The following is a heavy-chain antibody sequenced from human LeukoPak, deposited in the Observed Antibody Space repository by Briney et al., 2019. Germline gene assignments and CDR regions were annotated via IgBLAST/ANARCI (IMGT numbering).Heavy chain of an antibody. CDR1: GFTFSSYG. Sequence: GGSLRLSCATSGFTFSSYGMHWVRQAPGKGLEWVAVIWYDGSKKYYADSVKGRFTISRDNSKNTLYLQMNSLRTEDTAMYYCAGVPYGDYFDYWGQGTLVTVSS. CDR3: AGVPYGDYFDY. V-gene: IGHV3-33*01. D-gene: IGHD4-17*01. CDR2: IWYDGSKK. J-gene: IGHJ4*02.